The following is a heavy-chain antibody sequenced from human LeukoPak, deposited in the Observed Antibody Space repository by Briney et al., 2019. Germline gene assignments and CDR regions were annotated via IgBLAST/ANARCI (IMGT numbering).Heavy chain of an antibody. D-gene: IGHD2-2*01. V-gene: IGHV4-38-2*02. CDR2: IYQSGIT. Sequence: SETLSLTCAVSDYSISSGYYWGWIRQSPGKGLEWIGNIYQSGITNYNPSLQSRVTISIDTPKNQFSLKLNSVTAADTAVYYCTREVGYCSSISCQNWFDPWGQGTLVTVSS. CDR1: DYSISSGYY. CDR3: TREVGYCSSISCQNWFDP. J-gene: IGHJ5*02.